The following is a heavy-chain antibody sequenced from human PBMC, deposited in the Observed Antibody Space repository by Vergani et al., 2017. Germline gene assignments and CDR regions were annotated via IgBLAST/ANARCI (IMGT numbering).Heavy chain of an antibody. CDR1: GFTFRSYA. V-gene: IGHV3-30-3*01. D-gene: IGHD3-10*01. CDR3: ARVRGWDY. Sequence: QVQLVESGGGVVQPGRSLRLSCAASGFTFRSYAMHWVRQAPGKGLEWVAVISYDGSNKYYAASVKGRFTISRDNSKNTLYLQMNSLRAEDTAVYYCARVRGWDYWGQGTLVTVSS. J-gene: IGHJ4*02. CDR2: ISYDGSNK.